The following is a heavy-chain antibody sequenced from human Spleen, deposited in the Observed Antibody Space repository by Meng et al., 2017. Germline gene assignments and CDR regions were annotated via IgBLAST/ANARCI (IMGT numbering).Heavy chain of an antibody. CDR1: GYTFTGYS. D-gene: IGHD3-10*01. J-gene: IGHJ4*02. CDR2: NNPESGT. Sequence: QVQLVQLGAELKTPGASVKVSCKASGYTFTGYSMHWIRQAPGQGLEWMGRNNPESGTNYAQRLQGRVTLTWDTSISTAYMDLSSLRSDDTAMYYCAKDLSGSIDYWGQGTLVTVSS. CDR3: AKDLSGSIDY. V-gene: IGHV1-2*06.